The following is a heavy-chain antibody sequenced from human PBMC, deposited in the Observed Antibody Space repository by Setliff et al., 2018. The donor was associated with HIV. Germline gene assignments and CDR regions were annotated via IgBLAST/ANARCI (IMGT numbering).Heavy chain of an antibody. CDR2: IYPDSNNI. Sequence: GGSLRLSCAASGFTFSDYPMNWVRQAPGKGLEWVSHIYPDSNNIDYTDSVKGRFTISRDDAKNSLYLQMNSLRAEDTGLYYCAKAKWLPRNSFYYYMDVWGKGTTVTVSS. CDR3: AKAKWLPRNSFYYYMDV. CDR1: GFTFSDYP. V-gene: IGHV3-48*04. D-gene: IGHD6-19*01. J-gene: IGHJ6*03.